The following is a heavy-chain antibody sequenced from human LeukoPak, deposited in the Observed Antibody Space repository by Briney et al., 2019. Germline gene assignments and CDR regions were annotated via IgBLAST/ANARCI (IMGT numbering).Heavy chain of an antibody. CDR2: IYSGGRT. V-gene: IGHV3-53*01. CDR3: VRDDALDKGNAFDI. D-gene: IGHD3-10*01. J-gene: IGHJ3*02. CDR1: GFTVSTNY. Sequence: GGSLRLSCAASGFTVSTNYMSWVRQAPGKGLEWVSVIYSGGRTYFADSVKGRFTISRDNSKNTVYLQMNSLRAEDTAVYYCVRDDALDKGNAFDIWGQGTMVTVSS.